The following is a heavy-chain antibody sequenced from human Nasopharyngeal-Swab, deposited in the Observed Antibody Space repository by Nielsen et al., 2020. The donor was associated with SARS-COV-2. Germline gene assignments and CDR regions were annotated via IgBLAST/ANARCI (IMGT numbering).Heavy chain of an antibody. CDR2: ISYDGDNK. CDR1: GFTFSSHA. CDR3: ARAGGRYYDSGGYYYLASAFDI. V-gene: IGHV3-30-3*01. Sequence: GGSLRLSCAASGFTFSSHAMHWVRQAPGKGLEWVALISYDGDNKYYTDSVKGRFTISRDNSKNTLYLQMNSLRAEDTAVYYCARAGGRYYDSGGYYYLASAFDIWGQGTMVTVSS. J-gene: IGHJ3*02. D-gene: IGHD3-22*01.